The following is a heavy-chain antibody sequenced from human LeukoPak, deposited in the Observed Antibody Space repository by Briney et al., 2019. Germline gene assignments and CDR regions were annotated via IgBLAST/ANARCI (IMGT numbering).Heavy chain of an antibody. CDR2: ISSSSSTI. J-gene: IGHJ1*01. Sequence: GGSLRLSCAASGFTFSSYSMNWVRQAPGKGLEWVSYISSSSSTIYYADSVKGRFTISRDNAKNSLYLQMNSLRAEDTAVYYCAKGISGWTEEYFQHWGQGTLVTVSS. CDR3: AKGISGWTEEYFQH. D-gene: IGHD6-19*01. CDR1: GFTFSSYS. V-gene: IGHV3-48*04.